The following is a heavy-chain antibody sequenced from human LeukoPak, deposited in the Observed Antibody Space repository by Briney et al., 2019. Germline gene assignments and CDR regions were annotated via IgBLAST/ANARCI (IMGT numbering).Heavy chain of an antibody. CDR3: ARDRRCGY. CDR1: GYTFTSYG. Sequence: VASVKVSCEASGYTFTSYGISWVRQAPGQGLEWMGWISPYNGNTNYAPKLQGRLTMTTDTSTSTAYMELRSLRSDDTAVYYCARDRRCGYWGQGTLVTVSS. V-gene: IGHV1-18*01. D-gene: IGHD4-17*01. CDR2: ISPYNGNT. J-gene: IGHJ4*02.